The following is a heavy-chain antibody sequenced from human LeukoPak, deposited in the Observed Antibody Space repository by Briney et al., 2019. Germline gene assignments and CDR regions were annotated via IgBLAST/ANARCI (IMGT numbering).Heavy chain of an antibody. Sequence: PSETLSLTCTVSGGSISSYYWSWIRQPAGKGLEWIGRIYTSGSTNYNPSLKRRVTMSVDTSKNQFSLKLSSVTAADTAVYYCARESATIFGVVTLIDYWGQGTLVTVSS. D-gene: IGHD3-3*01. CDR2: IYTSGST. CDR3: ARESATIFGVVTLIDY. V-gene: IGHV4-4*07. CDR1: GGSISSYY. J-gene: IGHJ4*02.